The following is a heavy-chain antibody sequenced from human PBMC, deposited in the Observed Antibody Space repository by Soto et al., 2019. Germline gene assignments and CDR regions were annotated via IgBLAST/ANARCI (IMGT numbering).Heavy chain of an antibody. CDR1: GFTFSSYA. D-gene: IGHD4-17*01. CDR3: ARALYGEVNQEVLSGY. CDR2: ISYDGSNK. J-gene: IGHJ4*02. Sequence: GGSLRLSCAASGFTFSSYAMHWVRQAPGKGLEWVAVISYDGSNKYYADSVKGRFTISRDNSKNTLYLQMNSLRAEDTAVYYCARALYGEVNQEVLSGYWGQGTLVTVSS. V-gene: IGHV3-30-3*01.